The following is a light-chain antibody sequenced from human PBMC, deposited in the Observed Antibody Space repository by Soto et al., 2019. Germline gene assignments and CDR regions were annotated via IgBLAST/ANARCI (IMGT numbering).Light chain of an antibody. Sequence: DIQMTQSPSTLSASVGDRVTITCRASQSINSWLAWYQQKPGKAPKLLIYDASSLESGVPSRFSGSGSGTEFTLTISSLRPDDFATYYCQQYNGYSRTFGQGTKVEIK. J-gene: IGKJ1*01. V-gene: IGKV1-5*01. CDR1: QSINSW. CDR2: DAS. CDR3: QQYNGYSRT.